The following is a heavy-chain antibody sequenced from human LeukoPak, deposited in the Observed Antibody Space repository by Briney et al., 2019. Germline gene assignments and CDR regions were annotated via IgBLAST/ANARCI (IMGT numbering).Heavy chain of an antibody. J-gene: IGHJ4*02. V-gene: IGHV3-74*01. Sequence: PGGSLRLSCAASGFTFSSYWMHWVRQAPGKGLVWVSRINSDGSSTSYADSVKGRFTISRDNAKNTLYLQMNSLRAEDTAVYYCARAPIVGATLPQSIGDWGQGTLVTVSS. D-gene: IGHD1-26*01. CDR2: INSDGSST. CDR3: ARAPIVGATLPQSIGD. CDR1: GFTFSSYW.